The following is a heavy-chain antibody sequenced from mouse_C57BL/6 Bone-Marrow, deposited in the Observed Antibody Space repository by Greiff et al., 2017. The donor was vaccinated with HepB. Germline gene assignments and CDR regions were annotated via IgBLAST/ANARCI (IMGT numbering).Heavy chain of an antibody. V-gene: IGHV1-69*01. CDR3: ARKEGGYAMDY. J-gene: IGHJ4*01. D-gene: IGHD3-3*01. Sequence: VQLQQPGAELVMPGASVKLSCKASGYTFTSYWMHWVKQRPGQGLEWIGEIDPSDSYTNYNQKFKGKSTLTVDKSSSTAYMQLSSLTSEDSAVYYCARKEGGYAMDYWGQGTSVTVSS. CDR2: IDPSDSYT. CDR1: GYTFTSYW.